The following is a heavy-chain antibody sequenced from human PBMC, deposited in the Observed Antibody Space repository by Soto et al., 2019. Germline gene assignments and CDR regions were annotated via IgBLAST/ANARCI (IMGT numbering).Heavy chain of an antibody. CDR2: VYYSGST. J-gene: IGHJ4*02. Sequence: PSETLSLTCTVSGCSVSSSSYYWGWVRQPPGKGLEWIGSVYYSGSTYYNPSLESRVTISVDKSKNQFSLKLMSLSAADTAVYYCGRLEGLATNWYYFDYWGQGALVTVSS. CDR1: GCSVSSSSYY. CDR3: GRLEGLATNWYYFDY. D-gene: IGHD1-1*01. V-gene: IGHV4-39*01.